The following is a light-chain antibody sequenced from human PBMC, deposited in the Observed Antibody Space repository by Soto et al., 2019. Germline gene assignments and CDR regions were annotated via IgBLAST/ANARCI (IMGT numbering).Light chain of an antibody. J-gene: IGKJ4*01. CDR2: GAS. V-gene: IGKV1-39*01. CDR3: QQSYNTPALT. Sequence: DIQMTQSPSSLSASVGDRVTITCRASQRISNFLNWYQQKPGKAPKLLIYGASNSQSGVPSRFSGSGSGTHFTLTISGLQPDDFENYYCQQSYNTPALTFGGGTKVDIK. CDR1: QRISNF.